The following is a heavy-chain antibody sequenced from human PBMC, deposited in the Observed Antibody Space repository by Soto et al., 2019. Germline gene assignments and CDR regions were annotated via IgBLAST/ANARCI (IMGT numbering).Heavy chain of an antibody. V-gene: IGHV3-49*04. CDR3: TRENTAMVPLGY. Sequence: PGGSLRLSCTASGFTFGDYAMSWVRQAPGKGLEWVGFIRSKAYVGXTEYAASVKGRFTISRDDSKSIAYLQMNSLKTEDTAVYYCTRENTAMVPLGYWGQGNLVTVS. CDR1: GFTFGDYA. J-gene: IGHJ4*02. CDR2: IRSKAYVGXT. D-gene: IGHD5-18*01.